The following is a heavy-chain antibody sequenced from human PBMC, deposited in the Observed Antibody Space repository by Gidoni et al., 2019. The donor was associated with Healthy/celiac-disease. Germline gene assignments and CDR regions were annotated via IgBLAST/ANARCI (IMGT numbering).Heavy chain of an antibody. CDR1: GFTFDAYS. CDR3: AKGLDVVRKSGVDY. Sequence: EVQLVESGGGLVQPGRSLRLSCAASGFTFDAYSMHWVRQAPGKGLEWVSGISWNSGSIGYADSVKGRFTISRDNAKNSLYLQMNSLRAEDTALYYCAKGLDVVRKSGVDYWGQGTLVTVSS. V-gene: IGHV3-9*01. D-gene: IGHD3-22*01. CDR2: ISWNSGSI. J-gene: IGHJ4*02.